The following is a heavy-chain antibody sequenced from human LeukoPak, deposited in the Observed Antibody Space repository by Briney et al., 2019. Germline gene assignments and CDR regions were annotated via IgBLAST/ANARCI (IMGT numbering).Heavy chain of an antibody. Sequence: ASVKVSCKASGYTFTGYYMRWVRQAPGQGLEWMGWINPNSGGTNYAQKFQGRVTMTRDTSISTAYMELSRLRSDDTAVYYCARTNHNLAVAGTSTEWGQGTLVTVSS. J-gene: IGHJ4*02. D-gene: IGHD6-19*01. V-gene: IGHV1-2*02. CDR3: ARTNHNLAVAGTSTE. CDR1: GYTFTGYY. CDR2: INPNSGGT.